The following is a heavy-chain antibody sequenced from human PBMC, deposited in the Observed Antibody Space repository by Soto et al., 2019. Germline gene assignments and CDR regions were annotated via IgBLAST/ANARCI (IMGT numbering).Heavy chain of an antibody. J-gene: IGHJ1*01. Sequence: EVQLMESGGGLVKPGGSLRLSCAGSGFTFSTYSLNWIRQTPGKGLEWVSSISANDGSTYYADSVKGRFTISRDNANNSVSLQIDSLRAEDTAIYYCGGIASTTSAIGTVEHWGQGTLVTVSS. D-gene: IGHD2-2*01. CDR3: GGIASTTSAIGTVEH. CDR2: ISANDGST. CDR1: GFTFSTYS. V-gene: IGHV3-21*06.